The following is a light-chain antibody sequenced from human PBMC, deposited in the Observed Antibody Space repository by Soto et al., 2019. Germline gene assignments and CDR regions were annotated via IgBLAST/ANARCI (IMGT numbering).Light chain of an antibody. CDR3: QQYDNLHT. V-gene: IGKV1-33*01. Sequence: DLQMTQSPSSLSASVGDRVTITCQASQDISNYLNWYQQKPGKAPKLLIYDASNLETGVPSRFSGSGSGTDFTFTISSLQPEDIATYYCQQYDNLHTFGQGTKVDIK. J-gene: IGKJ2*01. CDR2: DAS. CDR1: QDISNY.